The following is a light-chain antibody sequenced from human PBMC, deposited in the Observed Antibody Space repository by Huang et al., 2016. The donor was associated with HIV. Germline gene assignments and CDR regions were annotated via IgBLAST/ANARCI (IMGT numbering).Light chain of an antibody. CDR3: QQSRSLPRT. J-gene: IGKJ4*01. V-gene: IGKV1-39*01. CDR2: AAS. Sequence: EIQLTQSPSSLSASVGDGITITCRASENIVYSLSWFRQRPGRAPEALIYAASRLHAGVPSKFSATGSGANFTLPIDGLGPEDFATYYCQQSRSLPRTYGGGTKVDI. CDR1: ENIVYS.